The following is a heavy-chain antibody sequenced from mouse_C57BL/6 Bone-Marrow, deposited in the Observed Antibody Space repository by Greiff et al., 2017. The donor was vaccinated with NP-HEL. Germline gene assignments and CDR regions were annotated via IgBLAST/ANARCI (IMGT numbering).Heavy chain of an antibody. CDR1: GFSLTSYG. D-gene: IGHD2-4*01. J-gene: IGHJ3*01. V-gene: IGHV2-5*01. CDR3: AKNWADYGGWFAY. CDR2: IWRGGST. Sequence: QVQLQQSGPGLVQPSQSLSITCTASGFSLTSYGVHWVRQSPGKGLEWLGVIWRGGSTDYNAAFMSRLSITKDNSKGQVFFKMNSLQADDTAIYYCAKNWADYGGWFAYWGQGTLVTVSA.